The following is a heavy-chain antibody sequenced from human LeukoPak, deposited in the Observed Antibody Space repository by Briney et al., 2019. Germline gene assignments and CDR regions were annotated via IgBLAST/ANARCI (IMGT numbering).Heavy chain of an antibody. CDR1: GFTFSSYE. CDR3: ARDLSSRGYTYGTPAFTFDI. V-gene: IGHV3-48*03. CDR2: ISSSGTTI. Sequence: GGSLRLSCAASGFTFSSYEMKWVRQAPGKGLEWVSYISSSGTTIYYADSVKGRFTISRDNAKNSLSLLMNSLRAEDTAVYYCARDLSSRGYTYGTPAFTFDIWGQGTMVTVSS. D-gene: IGHD5-18*01. J-gene: IGHJ3*02.